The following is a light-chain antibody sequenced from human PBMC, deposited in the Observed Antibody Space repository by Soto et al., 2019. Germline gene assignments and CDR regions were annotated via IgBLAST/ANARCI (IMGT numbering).Light chain of an antibody. CDR2: EAS. CDR1: QRVSGGY. Sequence: EVVFTQSPGTLSLSPGERATLSCRASQRVSGGYLAWYQQKPGQAPRLLMYEASHRETGIPARFSGGGSGTEFTLTISSLEHEDFAVSYCQQRSDWPWTFGQGTKVDIK. J-gene: IGKJ1*01. V-gene: IGKV3D-20*02. CDR3: QQRSDWPWT.